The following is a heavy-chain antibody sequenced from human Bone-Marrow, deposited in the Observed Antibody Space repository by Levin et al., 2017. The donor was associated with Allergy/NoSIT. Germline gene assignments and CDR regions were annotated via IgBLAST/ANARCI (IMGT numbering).Heavy chain of an antibody. Sequence: TSETLSLTCAVYGGSFSGYYWSWIRQPPGKGLEWIGEINHSGSTNYNPSLKSRVTISVDTSKNQFSLKLSSVTAADTAVYYCARDRGQSIAARLSPRNHYYGMDVWGQGTTVTVSS. CDR3: ARDRGQSIAARLSPRNHYYGMDV. CDR1: GGSFSGYY. V-gene: IGHV4-34*01. D-gene: IGHD6-6*01. CDR2: INHSGST. J-gene: IGHJ6*02.